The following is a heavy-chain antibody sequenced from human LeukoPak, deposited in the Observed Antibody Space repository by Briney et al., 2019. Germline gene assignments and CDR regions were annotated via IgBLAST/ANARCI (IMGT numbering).Heavy chain of an antibody. CDR2: ISASGVTT. J-gene: IGHJ6*02. Sequence: PGGSLRLSCAASGFTFSNYAMNWVRQAPGKGLEWVSGISASGVTTYYADSVQGRFTISRDNSKNTLYLQMNSLRAEDTAIYYCAEPGYCSGGRCYSDVSYGMDVWGRGTTVTVSS. CDR3: AEPGYCSGGRCYSDVSYGMDV. D-gene: IGHD2-15*01. V-gene: IGHV3-23*01. CDR1: GFTFSNYA.